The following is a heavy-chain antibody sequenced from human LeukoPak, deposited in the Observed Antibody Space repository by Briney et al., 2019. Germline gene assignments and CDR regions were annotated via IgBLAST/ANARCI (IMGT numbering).Heavy chain of an antibody. J-gene: IGHJ4*02. CDR3: ARLTPAAGRLYFVD. D-gene: IGHD6-13*01. CDR1: GFTFRTYA. CDR2: ISDSGDGT. V-gene: IGHV3-23*01. Sequence: GGSLRLSCAASGFTFRTYAMSWVRQAPGKGLEWVSGISDSGDGTYYAESVKGRFTISRDNSKNTLFLQMNSLRAEDTAVYYCARLTPAAGRLYFVDWGPGTLVTVSS.